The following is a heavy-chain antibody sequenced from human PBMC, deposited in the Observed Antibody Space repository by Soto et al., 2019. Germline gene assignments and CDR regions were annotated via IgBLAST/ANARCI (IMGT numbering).Heavy chain of an antibody. D-gene: IGHD5-18*01. J-gene: IGHJ5*02. CDR1: NGSLSFYY. V-gene: IGHV4-59*12. CDR2: IYYRGTT. Sequence: SETLSLTCSVSNGSLSFYYWSWIRQPPGKELEWIGNIYYRGTTNYNPSLQGRVTMSIDTSKNQFSLMLTSVTAADTAVYYCTRVATAVPSWGRGVLVTVSS. CDR3: TRVATAVPS.